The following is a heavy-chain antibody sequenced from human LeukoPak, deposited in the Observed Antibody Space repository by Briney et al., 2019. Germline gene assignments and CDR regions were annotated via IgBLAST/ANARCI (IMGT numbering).Heavy chain of an antibody. J-gene: IGHJ4*02. CDR3: AKGGSDYDDHGYSFDY. CDR1: GFTFSSYA. Sequence: AGGSLRLSCAASGFTFSSYAMSWVRQAPGKGLEWVSAISSSGGNTYYADSVKGRFTISRDNSKNMLYLQMNSLRAEDTAVYYCAKGGSDYDDHGYSFDYWGQGALVTASS. D-gene: IGHD1-26*01. CDR2: ISSSGGNT. V-gene: IGHV3-23*01.